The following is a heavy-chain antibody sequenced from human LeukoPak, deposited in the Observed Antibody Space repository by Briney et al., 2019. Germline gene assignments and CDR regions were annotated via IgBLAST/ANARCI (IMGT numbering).Heavy chain of an antibody. CDR2: ISWNSGSI. V-gene: IGHV3-9*01. Sequence: GRSLRLSCTASGFTFDDYAMHWVRQAPGKGLEWVSGISWNSGSIGYADSVKGRFTLSRDNAKNSLYLQMNSLRAEDTALYYCARRLYDFWSGYWPSGGMDVWGQGTTVTVSS. D-gene: IGHD3-3*01. J-gene: IGHJ6*02. CDR3: ARRLYDFWSGYWPSGGMDV. CDR1: GFTFDDYA.